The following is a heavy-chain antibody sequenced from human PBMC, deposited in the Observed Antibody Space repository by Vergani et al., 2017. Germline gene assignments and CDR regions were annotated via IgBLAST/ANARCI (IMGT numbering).Heavy chain of an antibody. V-gene: IGHV4-61*02. CDR3: ARGHPHSSLDDFWSGYYHYYYYYMDV. Sequence: QVQLQESGPGLVKPSQTLSLTCTVSGGSISSGSYYWSWIRQPAGKGLEWIGRIYTSGSTNYNPSLKSRVTISVDTSKNQFSLKLSSVTAADTAVYYCARGHPHSSLDDFWSGYYHYYYYYMDVWGKGTTVTVSS. CDR2: IYTSGST. D-gene: IGHD3-3*01. CDR1: GGSISSGSYY. J-gene: IGHJ6*03.